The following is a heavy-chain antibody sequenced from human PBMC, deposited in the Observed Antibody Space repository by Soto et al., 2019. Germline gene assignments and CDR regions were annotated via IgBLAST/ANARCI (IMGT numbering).Heavy chain of an antibody. CDR1: GFSLSTGGMG. CDR2: IYWDGDR. V-gene: IGHV2-5*02. CDR3: VHSRCGGDCLQSYSSHYYYGMDI. Sequence: QITLKESGPTLVKPTQTLTLTCTFSGFSLSTGGMGVGWIRQPPGKALEWLALIYWDGDRRYSPSLMNRLTIAQDTSKNQVVLTMTHMDPVDTATYYCVHSRCGGDCLQSYSSHYYYGMDIWGQGTTVTVSS. J-gene: IGHJ6*02. D-gene: IGHD2-21*02.